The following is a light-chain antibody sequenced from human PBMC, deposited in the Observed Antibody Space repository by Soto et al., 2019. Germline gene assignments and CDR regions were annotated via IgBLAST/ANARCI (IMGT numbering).Light chain of an antibody. J-gene: IGLJ2*01. CDR3: GTWDSSLSARV. V-gene: IGLV1-51*01. CDR2: DNN. Sequence: QSVLTQPPSVSAAPGQNVTISCSGSRANVGNNYVYWYQQLPGTAPKLLIYDNNKRPAGIPDRFSGSKSGTSATLAITELQTGDEDDYNCGTWDSSLSARVFGGGTKLTVL. CDR1: RANVGNNY.